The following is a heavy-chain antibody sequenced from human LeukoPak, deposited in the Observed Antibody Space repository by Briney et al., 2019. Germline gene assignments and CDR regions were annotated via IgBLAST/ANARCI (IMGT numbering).Heavy chain of an antibody. D-gene: IGHD6-19*01. CDR1: GFTFRNYG. Sequence: GGSLRLSCAASGFTFRNYGIHWVRQAPGKGLEWVAVIWNDGSNKYYADSVKGRFTISRDNSKNTLYLQMNSLRAEDTAVYYCARGKYSSGWFDYWGQGTLVTVSS. CDR3: ARGKYSSGWFDY. J-gene: IGHJ4*02. V-gene: IGHV3-33*01. CDR2: IWNDGSNK.